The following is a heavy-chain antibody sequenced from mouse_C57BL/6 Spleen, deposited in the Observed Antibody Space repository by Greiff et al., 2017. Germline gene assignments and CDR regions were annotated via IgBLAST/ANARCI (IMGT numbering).Heavy chain of an antibody. CDR2: IDPSDSET. J-gene: IGHJ4*01. CDR1: GYTFTSYW. CDR3: ARRVSGLYYAIDY. V-gene: IGHV1-52*01. D-gene: IGHD1-3*01. Sequence: QVQLQQPGAELVRPGSSVKLSCKASGYTFTSYWMHWVQQRPIQGLEWIGNIDPSDSETHYNQKFKDKATLTVDKSSSPAYMQLSSLTSEDSAVYYSARRVSGLYYAIDYWGQGTSVTGSS.